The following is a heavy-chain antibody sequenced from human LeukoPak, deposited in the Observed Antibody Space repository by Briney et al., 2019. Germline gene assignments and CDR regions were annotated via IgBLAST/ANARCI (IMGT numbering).Heavy chain of an antibody. V-gene: IGHV4-34*01. CDR1: GGSFSGYY. Sequence: PSETLSLTCAVYGGSFSGYYWSWIRQPPGKGLEWIGEINHSGSTNYNPSLKSRVTISVDTSKNQFSLKLSSLTAADTAVYYCASEMATTNFDYWGQGTLVTVSS. J-gene: IGHJ4*02. CDR3: ASEMATTNFDY. CDR2: INHSGST. D-gene: IGHD5-24*01.